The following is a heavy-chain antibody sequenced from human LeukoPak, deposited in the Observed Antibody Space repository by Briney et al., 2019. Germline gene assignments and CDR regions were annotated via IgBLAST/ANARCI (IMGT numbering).Heavy chain of an antibody. CDR3: VRVVKRLVPFDY. J-gene: IGHJ4*02. D-gene: IGHD2-8*02. CDR1: GGSFSGYY. CDR2: INHSGST. Sequence: PSETLSLTCAVYGGSFSGYYWSWIRQPPGKGLEWIGEINHSGSTDYNPSLKSRVTISVDTSKNQFSLKLSSVTAADTAVYYCVRVVKRLVPFDYWGQGTLVTVSS. V-gene: IGHV4-34*01.